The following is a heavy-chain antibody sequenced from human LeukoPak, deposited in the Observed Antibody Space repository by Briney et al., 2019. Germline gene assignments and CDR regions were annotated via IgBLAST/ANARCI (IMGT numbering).Heavy chain of an antibody. Sequence: GGSLRLSCIGSTFTFSDYGMHWVRQAPGKGLEWVAFIRYDGTKTYYADSAKGRFTISRDNAKNSLYLQMNSLRAEDTAVYYCARQPSLRSPYNWFDPWGQGTLVTVSS. V-gene: IGHV3-30*02. CDR2: IRYDGTKT. CDR1: TFTFSDYG. D-gene: IGHD5-12*01. CDR3: ARQPSLRSPYNWFDP. J-gene: IGHJ5*02.